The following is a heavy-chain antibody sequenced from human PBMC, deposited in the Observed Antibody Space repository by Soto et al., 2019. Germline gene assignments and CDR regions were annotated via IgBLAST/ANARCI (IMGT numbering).Heavy chain of an antibody. CDR1: GCSISSGGYY. V-gene: IGHV4-31*03. D-gene: IGHD3-22*01. CDR2: IYCSGST. Sequence: QVQLQESGPGLVKPSQTLSLTCTVSGCSISSGGYYWCWIRHHPGKGLEWIGYIYCSGSTYYTPSLNSRVTMSVDTSMNHFSLKLSSVTAADTAVYSCKREWLYDSSGYYDYWGHGTLVT. J-gene: IGHJ4*01. CDR3: KREWLYDSSGYYDY.